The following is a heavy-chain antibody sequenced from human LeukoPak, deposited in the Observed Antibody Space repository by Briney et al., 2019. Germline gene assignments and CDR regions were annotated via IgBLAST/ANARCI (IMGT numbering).Heavy chain of an antibody. CDR2: ISSSSSYI. Sequence: GGSLRLSCAASGFTFSSYSMNWVRQAPGKGLEWVSSISSSSSYIYYADSVKGRFTISRDNAKNSLYLQMNSLRAEDTAVYYCARDAGVKSGMDVWGQGTTVTVSS. CDR3: ARDAGVKSGMDV. D-gene: IGHD3-10*01. V-gene: IGHV3-21*01. J-gene: IGHJ6*02. CDR1: GFTFSSYS.